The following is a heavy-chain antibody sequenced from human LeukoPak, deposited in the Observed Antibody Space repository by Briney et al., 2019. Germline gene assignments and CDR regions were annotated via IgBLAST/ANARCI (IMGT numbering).Heavy chain of an antibody. Sequence: SETLSLTCTVSGGSISSGDYYWSWIRQPPGKGLEWIGYIYYSGSTYYNPSLKSRVTISVDASKNQFSPKLSSVTAADTSVYYCARLSSSSGGLDPWGQGTLVTVSS. CDR2: IYYSGST. CDR3: ARLSSSSGGLDP. J-gene: IGHJ5*02. V-gene: IGHV4-30-4*08. CDR1: GGSISSGDYY. D-gene: IGHD6-6*01.